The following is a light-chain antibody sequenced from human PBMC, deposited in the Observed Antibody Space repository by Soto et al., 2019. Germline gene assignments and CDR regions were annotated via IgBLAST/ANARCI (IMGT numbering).Light chain of an antibody. V-gene: IGKV3-20*01. CDR3: QEYDGSPIT. J-gene: IGKJ5*01. Sequence: EIVLTQSPDTLSLSPGERATLSCRASQSVRSERLAWYQQKPGQAPRLVIFDASSRATAIPERFSGSGSGTDFTLTITRLEPEDFAVYYCQEYDGSPITFGLGTRLEIK. CDR1: QSVRSER. CDR2: DAS.